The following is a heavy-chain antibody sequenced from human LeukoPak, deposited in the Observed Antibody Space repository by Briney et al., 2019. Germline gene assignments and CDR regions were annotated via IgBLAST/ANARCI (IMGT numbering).Heavy chain of an antibody. CDR1: GYTFTSYA. D-gene: IGHD3-9*01. V-gene: IGHV1-69*06. CDR2: IIPIFGTA. J-gene: IGHJ3*02. CDR3: ARARAPVLRYFDWFPDAFDI. Sequence: ASVKVSCKASGYTFTSYAISWVRQAPGQGLEWMGGIIPIFGTANYAQKFQGRVTITADKSTSTAYMELSSLRSGDTAVYYCARARAPVLRYFDWFPDAFDIWGQGTMVTVSS.